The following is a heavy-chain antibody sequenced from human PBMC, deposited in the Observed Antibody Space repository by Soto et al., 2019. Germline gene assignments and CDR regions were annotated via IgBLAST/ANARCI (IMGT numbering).Heavy chain of an antibody. CDR3: ARDRTQATTGAFDI. Sequence: PGGSLRLSCTASGFSFSRYSINWVRQAPGKGLEWVSSMTSDYDYIFYAESVKGRFTISRDNAQNSIYLQMHSLRAEDTAVYYCARDRTQATTGAFDIWGQGTSVTVSS. CDR2: MTSDYDYI. V-gene: IGHV3-21*01. D-gene: IGHD3-9*01. CDR1: GFSFSRYS. J-gene: IGHJ3*02.